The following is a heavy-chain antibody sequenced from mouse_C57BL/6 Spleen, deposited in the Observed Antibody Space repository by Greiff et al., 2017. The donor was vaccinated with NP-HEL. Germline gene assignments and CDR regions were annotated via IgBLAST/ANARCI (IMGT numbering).Heavy chain of an antibody. CDR1: GFSLTSYG. J-gene: IGHJ4*01. D-gene: IGHD1-1*01. Sequence: VQLVESGPGLVAPSQSLSITCTVSGFSLTSYGVSWVRQPPGKGLEWLGVIWGDGSTNYHSALISRLSISKDNSKSQVFLKLNSLQTDDTATYYCAKEGPITTVVAGDYYAMDYWGQGTSVTVSS. V-gene: IGHV2-3*01. CDR2: IWGDGST. CDR3: AKEGPITTVVAGDYYAMDY.